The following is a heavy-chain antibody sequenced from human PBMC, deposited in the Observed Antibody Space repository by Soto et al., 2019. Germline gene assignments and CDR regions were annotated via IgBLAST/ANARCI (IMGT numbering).Heavy chain of an antibody. J-gene: IGHJ4*02. CDR1: GFTFSSYG. Sequence: QVQLVESGGGVVQPGRSLRLSCAASGFTFSSYGMHWVRQAPGKGLEWVAVIWYDGSNKYYADSVKGRFTISRDNSKNTLYLHMNSLRAEDTAVYYCASSLGGGIAVAAYYFDYWGQGTLVTVSS. V-gene: IGHV3-33*01. CDR3: ASSLGGGIAVAAYYFDY. CDR2: IWYDGSNK. D-gene: IGHD6-19*01.